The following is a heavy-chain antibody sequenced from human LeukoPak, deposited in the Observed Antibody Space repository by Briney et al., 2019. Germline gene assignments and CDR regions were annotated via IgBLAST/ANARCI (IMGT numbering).Heavy chain of an antibody. Sequence: SSETLSLTCAVYGGSFSGYYWSWIRQPPGKGLEWIGEINHSGSTNYNPSLKSRVTISVDTSKNQFSLKLNSVTAADTAVYYCASSRGILTGYYYYYYYGMDVWGQGTTVTVSS. CDR3: ASSRGILTGYYYYYYYGMDV. D-gene: IGHD3-9*01. J-gene: IGHJ6*02. CDR1: GGSFSGYY. V-gene: IGHV4-34*01. CDR2: INHSGST.